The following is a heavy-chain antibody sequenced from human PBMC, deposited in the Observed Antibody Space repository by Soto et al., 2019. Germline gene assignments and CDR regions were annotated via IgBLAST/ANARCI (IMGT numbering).Heavy chain of an antibody. V-gene: IGHV4-4*02. CDR1: GDSISSPNW. CDR2: MFASGSS. Sequence: QVQLQESGPGLVKPSETLSLTCAVSGDSISSPNWWSWYRQSPGKGLELIGEMFASGSSNYNPSLGGRVTLSLDTSKNQFSLKLTSLTAADTAIYYCAREGFDHRPDYWGQGIPVSVSS. J-gene: IGHJ4*02. CDR3: AREGFDHRPDY.